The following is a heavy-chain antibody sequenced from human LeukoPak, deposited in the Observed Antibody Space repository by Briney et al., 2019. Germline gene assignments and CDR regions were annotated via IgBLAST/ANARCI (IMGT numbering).Heavy chain of an antibody. CDR1: PYTFTSYN. V-gene: IGHV1-8*01. CDR3: ARDGSGSYYVRGWFDP. CDR2: MNPNRGKT. D-gene: IGHD3-10*01. J-gene: IGHJ5*02. Sequence: ASEKVSCTASPYTFTSYNINSGRQATGQGLEWMGWMNPNRGKTGYAQKFQGRVTMTSNTSISTAYMELSSLTSEDTAVYYCARDGSGSYYVRGWFDPWGKGTLVTVSS.